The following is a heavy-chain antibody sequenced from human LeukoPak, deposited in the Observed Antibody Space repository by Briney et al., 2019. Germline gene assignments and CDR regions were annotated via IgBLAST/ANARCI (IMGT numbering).Heavy chain of an antibody. Sequence: GGSLRLSCAASGFTFSSYAMSWVRQAPGKGLEWVSGISWNSGSIGYADSVKGRFTISRDNAKNSLYLQMNSLRAEDTALYYCAKDIGYYDSSGYYSDAFDIWGQGTMVTVSS. J-gene: IGHJ3*02. CDR2: ISWNSGSI. CDR3: AKDIGYYDSSGYYSDAFDI. D-gene: IGHD3-22*01. V-gene: IGHV3-9*01. CDR1: GFTFSSYA.